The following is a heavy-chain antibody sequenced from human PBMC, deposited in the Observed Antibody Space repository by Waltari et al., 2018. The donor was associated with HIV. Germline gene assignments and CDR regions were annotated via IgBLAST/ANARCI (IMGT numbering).Heavy chain of an antibody. V-gene: IGHV3-30*01. CDR1: GFTFSSYA. Sequence: QVQLVESGGGVVQPGRSLRLSCAASGFTFSSYAMHWVRQAPGKGLEWVAVISYDGSNKYYADSVKGRFTISRDNSKNTLYLQMNSLRAEDTAVYYCARGPIVVVPAAMSGPMGIYDSMGGCAFDIWGQGTMVTVSS. D-gene: IGHD2-2*01. CDR3: ARGPIVVVPAAMSGPMGIYDSMGGCAFDI. CDR2: ISYDGSNK. J-gene: IGHJ3*02.